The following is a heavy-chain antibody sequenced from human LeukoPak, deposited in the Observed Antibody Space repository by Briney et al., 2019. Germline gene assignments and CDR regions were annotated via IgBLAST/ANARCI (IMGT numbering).Heavy chain of an antibody. J-gene: IGHJ4*02. CDR2: ISYDGSNK. CDR3: ASAAAAASPGTIHYFDY. D-gene: IGHD6-13*01. Sequence: TGGSLRLSCAASGFTFSSSGMHWVRQAPGKGLEWVAVISYDGSNKYYADSVKGRFTISRDNSKNTLYLQMNSLKTEDTAVYYCASAAAAASPGTIHYFDYWGQGTLVTVSS. V-gene: IGHV3-30*19. CDR1: GFTFSSSG.